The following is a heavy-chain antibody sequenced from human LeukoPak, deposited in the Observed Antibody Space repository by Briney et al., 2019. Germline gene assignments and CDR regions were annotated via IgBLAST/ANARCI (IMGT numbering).Heavy chain of an antibody. V-gene: IGHV4-34*01. D-gene: IGHD5-18*01. CDR1: GGSFSGYY. CDR2: INHSGST. CDR3: ASLGVRAAMARPYYYYGMDV. J-gene: IGHJ6*02. Sequence: SETLSLTCAVYGGSFSGYYWSWIRQPPGKGLEWIGEINHSGSTNYNPSLKSRVTISVDTSKNQFSLKLSSVTAADTAVYYCASLGVRAAMARPYYYYGMDVWGQGTTVTVSS.